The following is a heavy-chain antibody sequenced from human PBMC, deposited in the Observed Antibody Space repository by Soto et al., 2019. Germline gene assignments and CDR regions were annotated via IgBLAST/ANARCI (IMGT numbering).Heavy chain of an antibody. CDR3: ARTARGASLEWLLPHNY. Sequence: GGSLRLSCAASGFTFSSYAMSWVRQAPGKGLEWVSAISGSGGSTYYADSVKGRFTISRDNSKNTLYLQMNSLGAEDTAVYYCARTARGASLEWLLPHNYWGQGTLVTVSS. J-gene: IGHJ4*02. V-gene: IGHV3-23*01. CDR1: GFTFSSYA. CDR2: ISGSGGST. D-gene: IGHD3-3*01.